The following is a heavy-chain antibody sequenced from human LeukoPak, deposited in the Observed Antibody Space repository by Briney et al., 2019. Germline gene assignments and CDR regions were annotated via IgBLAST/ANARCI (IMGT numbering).Heavy chain of an antibody. D-gene: IGHD2-2*01. CDR1: GGTFSSYA. CDR2: IIPIFGTA. CDR3: AKGKDIVVVPAAMPTWFDP. Sequence: SVKVSCKASGGTFSSYAISWVRQAPGQGLEWMGGIIPIFGTANYTQKFQGRVTITTDESKSTAYMELSSLRSEDTAVYYCAKGKDIVVVPAAMPTWFDPWGQGTLVTVSS. V-gene: IGHV1-69*05. J-gene: IGHJ5*02.